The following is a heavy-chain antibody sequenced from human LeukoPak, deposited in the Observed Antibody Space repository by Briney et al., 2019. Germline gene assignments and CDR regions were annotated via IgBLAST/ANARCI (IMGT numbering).Heavy chain of an antibody. Sequence: PGRSLRLSCAASGFTFSSYAMHWVRQAPGKGLEGVAVISYDGSNKYYADSVKGRFTISRDNSKNTLYLQMNSLRAEDTAVYYCARERCSSTSCADNWFDPWGQGTLVTVSS. D-gene: IGHD2-2*01. CDR3: ARERCSSTSCADNWFDP. V-gene: IGHV3-30*04. CDR1: GFTFSSYA. CDR2: ISYDGSNK. J-gene: IGHJ5*02.